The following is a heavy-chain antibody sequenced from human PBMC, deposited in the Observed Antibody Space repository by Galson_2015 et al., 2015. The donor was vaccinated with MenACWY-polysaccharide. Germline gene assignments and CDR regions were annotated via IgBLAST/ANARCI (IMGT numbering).Heavy chain of an antibody. D-gene: IGHD6-25*01. CDR1: GCSFTSSD. CDR3: ARGTAPDGRAGAKGLIDS. V-gene: IGHV1-8*01. J-gene: IGHJ4*02. CDR2: MNPNSGNT. Sequence: SAKASCKAAGCSFTSSDINWGRQAPGRGLEGMGWMNPNSGNTGYPQKFQGRVTMTRNTSISTTYMELSSLRSEDTAVYYCARGTAPDGRAGAKGLIDSWGQGTLVTVSS.